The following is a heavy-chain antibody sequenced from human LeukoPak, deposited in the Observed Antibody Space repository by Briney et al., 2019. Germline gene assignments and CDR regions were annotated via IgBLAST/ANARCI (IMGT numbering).Heavy chain of an antibody. CDR2: ISYDGSNK. J-gene: IGHJ4*02. CDR3: AKGDYYDSSGYFTFIDY. D-gene: IGHD3-22*01. V-gene: IGHV3-30*18. CDR1: GFTFSSYG. Sequence: GGSLRLSCAASGFTFSSYGMHWVRQAPGKGLEWVAVISYDGSNKYYADSVKGRFTISRDNSKNTLYLQMNSLRAEDTAVYYCAKGDYYDSSGYFTFIDYWGQGTLVTVSS.